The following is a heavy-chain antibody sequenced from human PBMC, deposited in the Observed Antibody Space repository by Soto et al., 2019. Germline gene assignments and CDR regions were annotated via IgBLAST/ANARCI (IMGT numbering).Heavy chain of an antibody. D-gene: IGHD6-6*01. CDR3: AKIPSYSSSSSYFDY. J-gene: IGHJ4*02. V-gene: IGHV3-30*18. CDR1: GFTFSSYG. CDR2: ISYDGSNK. Sequence: VGSLRLSCAASGFTFSSYGMHWVRQAPGKGLEWVAVISYDGSNKYYADSVKGRFTISRDNSKNTLYLQMNSLRAEDTAVYYCAKIPSYSSSSSYFDYWGQGTLVTVSS.